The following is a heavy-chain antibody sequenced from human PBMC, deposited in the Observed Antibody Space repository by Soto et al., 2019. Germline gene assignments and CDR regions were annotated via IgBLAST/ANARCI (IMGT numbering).Heavy chain of an antibody. CDR1: GFSLSNARMG. CDR3: ARIRWVRGYCSGGSCYWLDY. V-gene: IGHV2-26*01. Sequence: QVTLKESGPVLVKPTETLTLTCTVSGFSLSNARMGVSWIRQPPGKALEWLAHIFSNDEKSYSTSLKSRLTISNETSKSQVVLTMTNMDPVDTATYYCARIRWVRGYCSGGSCYWLDYWGQGTLVTVSS. D-gene: IGHD2-15*01. CDR2: IFSNDEK. J-gene: IGHJ4*02.